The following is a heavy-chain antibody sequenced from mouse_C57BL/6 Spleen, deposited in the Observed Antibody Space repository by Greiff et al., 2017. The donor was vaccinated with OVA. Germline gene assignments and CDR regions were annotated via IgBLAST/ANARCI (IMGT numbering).Heavy chain of an antibody. D-gene: IGHD2-5*01. CDR1: GYTFTDYY. J-gene: IGHJ4*01. CDR2: IYPGSGNT. CDR3: ARYSNYLYYYAMDY. V-gene: IGHV1-76*01. Sequence: VQVVESGAELVRPGASVKLSCKASGYTFTDYYINWVKQRPGQGLEWIARIYPGSGNTYYNEKFKGKATLTAEKSSSTAYMQLSSLTSEDSAVYFCARYSNYLYYYAMDYWGQGTSVTVSS.